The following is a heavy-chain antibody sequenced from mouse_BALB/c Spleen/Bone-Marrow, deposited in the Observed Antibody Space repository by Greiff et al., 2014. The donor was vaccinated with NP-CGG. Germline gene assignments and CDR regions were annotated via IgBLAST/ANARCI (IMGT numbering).Heavy chain of an antibody. CDR2: IHPRSGGT. J-gene: IGHJ4*01. CDR1: GYTFTDYE. CDR3: TRDGDGYYPYTLDN. V-gene: IGHV1-15*01. Sequence: VQLKDSGAELVRPGASVKLSCKALGYTFTDYEIHWVKQTPVHGLEWIGAIHPRSGGTAYNQKFKGKATLTADKSSSIAYMELSSLTSEDSAVYYCTRDGDGYYPYTLDNWGQGTSVTVSS. D-gene: IGHD2-3*01.